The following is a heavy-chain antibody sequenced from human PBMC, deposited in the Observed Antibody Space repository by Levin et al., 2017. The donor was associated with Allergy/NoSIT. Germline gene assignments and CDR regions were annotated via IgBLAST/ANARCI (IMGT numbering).Heavy chain of an antibody. CDR1: GGSISSGGYY. CDR3: ARVGGDYVINWFDP. Sequence: SCTVSGGSISSGGYYWSWIRQHPGKGLEWIGYIYYSGSTYYNPSLKSRVTISVDTSKNQFSLKLSSVTAADTAVYYCARVGGDYVINWFDPWGQGTLVTVSS. CDR2: IYYSGST. D-gene: IGHD4-17*01. V-gene: IGHV4-31*03. J-gene: IGHJ5*02.